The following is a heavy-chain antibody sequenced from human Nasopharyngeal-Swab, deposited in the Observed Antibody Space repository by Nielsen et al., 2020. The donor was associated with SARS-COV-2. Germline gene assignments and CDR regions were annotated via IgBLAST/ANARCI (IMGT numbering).Heavy chain of an antibody. CDR1: GFTFSGYW. CDR3: ARDDDYGDY. J-gene: IGHJ4*02. CDR2: IKQDASEM. V-gene: IGHV3-7*01. Sequence: GESLKISCAASGFTFSGYWMSWVRQVPGKGLEWVANIKQDASEMYYVDSVKGRFTISRDNAKNSLYLQMNSLRAEDTAVYYCARDDDYGDYWGQGTLVTVSS.